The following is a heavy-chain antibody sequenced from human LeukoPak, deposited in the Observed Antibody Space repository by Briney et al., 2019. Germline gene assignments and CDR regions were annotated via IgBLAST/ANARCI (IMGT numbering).Heavy chain of an antibody. J-gene: IGHJ5*02. CDR3: ARQPEVAGHDNWFDP. V-gene: IGHV4-34*01. CDR2: INHSGST. D-gene: IGHD2-15*01. Sequence: SETLSLTCAVYGGSFSGYYWSWIRQPPGKGLEWIGEINHSGSTNYNPSLKSRVTISVDTSKNQFSLKLSSVTAADTAVYYCARQPEVAGHDNWFDPWGQGTLVTVSS. CDR1: GGSFSGYY.